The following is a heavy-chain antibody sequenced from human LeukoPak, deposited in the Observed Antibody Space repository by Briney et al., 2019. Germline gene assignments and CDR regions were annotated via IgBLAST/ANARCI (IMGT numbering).Heavy chain of an antibody. Sequence: PSETLSLTCTVSGGSISTYYWSWIRQPPGKGLEWIGCISYSGSTNYNSSLKSRVTISVDTSKNQFSLKLSSLTAADTAVYYCTRHTGTTTYDYWGQGTLVTVSS. CDR3: TRHTGTTTYDY. CDR2: ISYSGST. CDR1: GGSISTYY. J-gene: IGHJ4*02. D-gene: IGHD4-17*01. V-gene: IGHV4-59*01.